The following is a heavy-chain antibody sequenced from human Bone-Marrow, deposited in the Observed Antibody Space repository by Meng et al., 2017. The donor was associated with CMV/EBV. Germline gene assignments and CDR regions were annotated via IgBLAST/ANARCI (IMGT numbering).Heavy chain of an antibody. D-gene: IGHD2-2*01. V-gene: IGHV4-34*01. Sequence: YDWSWIRQPPGKGLEWMGEINHSGSTNYNPSLKSRVTISVDTSKNQFSLKLSSVTAADTAVYYCARRPAGGYCSSTSCLVGLYYFDYWGQGTLVTVSS. J-gene: IGHJ4*02. CDR3: ARRPAGGYCSSTSCLVGLYYFDY. CDR2: INHSGST. CDR1: YD.